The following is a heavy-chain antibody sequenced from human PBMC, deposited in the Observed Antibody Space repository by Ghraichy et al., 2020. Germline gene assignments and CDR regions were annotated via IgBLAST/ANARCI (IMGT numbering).Heavy chain of an antibody. CDR3: ARGRMLETDTSPPLSY. V-gene: IGHV1-2*02. Sequence: ASVKVSCKASGYTFTDYYLHWVRQAPGQGLEWMGWINPKSGDTFYSQKFQGRVTMTGDTSITTAYVDLSSLRSDDTAFYYCARGRMLETDTSPPLSYWGQGTLVTVSS. CDR1: GYTFTDYY. D-gene: IGHD3-3*01. J-gene: IGHJ4*02. CDR2: INPKSGDT.